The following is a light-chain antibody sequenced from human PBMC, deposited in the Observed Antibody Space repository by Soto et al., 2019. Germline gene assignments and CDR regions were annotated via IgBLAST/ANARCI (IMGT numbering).Light chain of an antibody. J-gene: IGKJ4*01. CDR2: AAS. V-gene: IGKV1-6*01. CDR3: LQDHNYPLT. CDR1: QAIRSD. Sequence: AIQMTQSPSSLSASVGDTVTITCRASQAIRSDLGWYQQKPGKAPELLIYAASTLQSGVPSRFSGSGTGTDFTLTISSLQPEDFATYYCLQDHNYPLTFGGGTKVEI.